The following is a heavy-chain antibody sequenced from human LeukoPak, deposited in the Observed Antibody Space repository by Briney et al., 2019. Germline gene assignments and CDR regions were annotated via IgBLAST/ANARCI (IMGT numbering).Heavy chain of an antibody. CDR1: GYTFTGYY. CDR3: ARDRLERGDDAFDI. J-gene: IGHJ3*02. Sequence: GGSVKVSCKASGYTFTGYYMHWVRQAPGQGLEWMGWINPNSGGTNYAQKFQGRATMTRDTSISTAYMELSRLRSDDTAVYYCARDRLERGDDAFDIWGQGTMVTVSS. D-gene: IGHD1-1*01. CDR2: INPNSGGT. V-gene: IGHV1-2*02.